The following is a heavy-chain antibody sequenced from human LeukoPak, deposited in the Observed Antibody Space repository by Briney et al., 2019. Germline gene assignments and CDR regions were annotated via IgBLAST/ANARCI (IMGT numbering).Heavy chain of an antibody. D-gene: IGHD6-13*01. CDR1: GGSISSSSSY. CDR2: IYSTGST. V-gene: IGHV4-39*07. CDR3: ARDPGYSSSWSAYYFDF. Sequence: SETLSLTCTASGGSISSSSSYWGWIRQPPGKGLEWIGSIYSTGSTHYNPSLKSRVTISVDTSKSQFFLKLTSVTAADTAVYYCARDPGYSSSWSAYYFDFWGQGTLVTVSS. J-gene: IGHJ4*02.